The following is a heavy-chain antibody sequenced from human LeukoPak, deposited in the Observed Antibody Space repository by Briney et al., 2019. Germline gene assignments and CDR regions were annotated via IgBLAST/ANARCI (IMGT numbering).Heavy chain of an antibody. CDR2: INTKTANP. D-gene: IGHD3-10*01. CDR3: ARVAGFGERGMDV. V-gene: IGHV7-4-1*02. Sequence: ASVKVSCKASGYQFISYTMSWVRQAPGQGLEWMGWINTKTANPTYAQDFTGRFVFSLDTSVSTAYLQISGLKAGDTAVYYCARVAGFGERGMDVWGQGTTVTVSS. CDR1: GYQFISYT. J-gene: IGHJ6*02.